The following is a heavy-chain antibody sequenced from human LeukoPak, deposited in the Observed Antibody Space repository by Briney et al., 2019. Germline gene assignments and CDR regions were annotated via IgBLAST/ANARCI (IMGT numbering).Heavy chain of an antibody. Sequence: GGSLRLSCAASGFTFSSYEMNWVRQAPGKGLVWVSYISSSGSTIYYADSVKGRFTISRDNAKNSLYLQMNSLRAEDTAVYYCARDRLGATYFDYWGQGTLVTVSS. CDR2: ISSSGSTI. CDR3: ARDRLGATYFDY. V-gene: IGHV3-48*03. D-gene: IGHD1-26*01. J-gene: IGHJ4*02. CDR1: GFTFSSYE.